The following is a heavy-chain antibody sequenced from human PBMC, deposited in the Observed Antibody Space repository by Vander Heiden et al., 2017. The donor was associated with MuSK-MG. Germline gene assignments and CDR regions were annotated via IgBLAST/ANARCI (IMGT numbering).Heavy chain of an antibody. CDR1: GYTLTGYY. Sequence: QVQLVQSGAEVKKPGASGKVACKASGYTLTGYYMHWVRQAPGQGPEWMGWIDPNSGDTTYAQKFQGRVSMTRDTSISTAYMELTRLSSDDTAVYYCARDGYYGSGTEDYFDYWGQGTLVTVSS. J-gene: IGHJ4*02. V-gene: IGHV1-2*02. CDR3: ARDGYYGSGTEDYFDY. CDR2: IDPNSGDT. D-gene: IGHD3-10*01.